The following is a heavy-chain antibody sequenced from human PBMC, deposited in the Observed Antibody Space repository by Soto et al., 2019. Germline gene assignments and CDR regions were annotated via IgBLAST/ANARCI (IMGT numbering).Heavy chain of an antibody. V-gene: IGHV2-5*02. Sequence: QITLKESGPTLVKPTQTLTLTCTFSGFSLSTSGVGVGWIRQPPGKALEWLALIYWDDDKRYSPSLKSRLTIPKDTSKHQVVLTMTNMDPVDTATYFCAHIGSGGYYSPVVGARRSRRFDYWGQGTLVTVSS. CDR1: GFSLSTSGVG. CDR2: IYWDDDK. CDR3: AHIGSGGYYSPVVGARRSRRFDY. J-gene: IGHJ4*02. D-gene: IGHD3-22*01.